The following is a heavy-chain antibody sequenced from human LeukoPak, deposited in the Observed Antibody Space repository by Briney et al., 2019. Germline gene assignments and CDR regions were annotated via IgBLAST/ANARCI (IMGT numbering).Heavy chain of an antibody. CDR3: ARPLMYYYGSETYFWFDP. J-gene: IGHJ5*02. CDR1: GFTFSSYE. D-gene: IGHD3-10*01. CDR2: ISRGGSPI. V-gene: IGHV3-48*03. Sequence: GGSLRLSCAASGFTFSSYEMNWVRQAPGKGLEWVSSISRGGSPIYYADSVKGRFTTSRDNAKKSLSLQMNSLRAEDTAVYYCARPLMYYYGSETYFWFDPWGQGTLVTVSS.